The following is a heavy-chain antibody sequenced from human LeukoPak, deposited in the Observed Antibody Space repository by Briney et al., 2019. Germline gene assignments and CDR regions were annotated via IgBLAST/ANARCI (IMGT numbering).Heavy chain of an antibody. CDR1: GYTFSRYW. D-gene: IGHD3-10*01. CDR3: TTDTFGARDS. CDR2: INEDGSST. V-gene: IGHV3-74*01. J-gene: IGHJ4*02. Sequence: GGSLRLSCAASGYTFSRYWMHWVRQGPGKGLVRVSRINEDGSSTSYAESVRGRFTISRDNAKNTLYLQMNSLRAEDAAVYYCTTDTFGARDSWGQGTLVTVSS.